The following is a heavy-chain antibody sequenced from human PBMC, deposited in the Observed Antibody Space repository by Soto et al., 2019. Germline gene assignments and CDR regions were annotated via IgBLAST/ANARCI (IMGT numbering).Heavy chain of an antibody. J-gene: IGHJ4*02. CDR2: IYYSGST. CDR3: ARLGPLPDY. CDR1: GGSISSSSYY. Sequence: KPSETLSLSCTVSGGSISSSSYYWGWIRQPPGKGLEWIGSIYYSGSTYYNPSLKSRVTISVDTSKNQFSLKLSSVTAADTAVYYCARLGPLPDYWGQGTLVTV. V-gene: IGHV4-39*01. D-gene: IGHD3-16*01.